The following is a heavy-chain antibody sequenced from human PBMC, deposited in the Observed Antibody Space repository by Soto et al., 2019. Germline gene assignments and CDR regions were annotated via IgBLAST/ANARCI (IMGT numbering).Heavy chain of an antibody. D-gene: IGHD2-15*01. CDR1: GFTFTNYA. J-gene: IGHJ4*02. V-gene: IGHV3-23*01. Sequence: GGSLRLSCAKSGFTFTNYAMSWVRQAPGKGLDWVSASRGNGETFYADSVRGRFTISRDNSKNTLYLQMNSLRAEDTAVYYCAKIGWAPVVADWEFDHWGQGTMVTVSS. CDR3: AKIGWAPVVADWEFDH. CDR2: SRGNGET.